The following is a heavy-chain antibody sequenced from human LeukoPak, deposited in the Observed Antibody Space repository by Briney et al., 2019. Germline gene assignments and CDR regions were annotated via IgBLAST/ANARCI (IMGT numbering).Heavy chain of an antibody. D-gene: IGHD5-24*01. Sequence: PSETLSLTCAVYGGSFSGYYWSWIRQPPGKGLEWIGEINHSGSTNYNPSLKSRVTISVDASKNQFSLKLSSVTAADTAVYYCARDTGDGYNSFAFDIWGQGTTVTVSS. J-gene: IGHJ3*02. CDR2: INHSGST. CDR1: GGSFSGYY. CDR3: ARDTGDGYNSFAFDI. V-gene: IGHV4-34*01.